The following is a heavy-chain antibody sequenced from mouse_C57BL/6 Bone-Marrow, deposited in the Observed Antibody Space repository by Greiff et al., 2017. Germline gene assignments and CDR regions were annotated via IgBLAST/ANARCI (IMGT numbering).Heavy chain of an antibody. J-gene: IGHJ3*01. CDR2: ISSGGAYI. Sequence: EVKLVESGEGLVKPGGSLKLSCAASGFTFSSYAMSWVRQTPEKRLEWVAYISSGGAYIYYSATVKGRFTISRDKARNTLYLQMSSLKSEDTAMYYCTRARLVPGRFAYWGQGTQVSVSA. D-gene: IGHD6-5*01. V-gene: IGHV5-9-1*02. CDR1: GFTFSSYA. CDR3: TRARLVPGRFAY.